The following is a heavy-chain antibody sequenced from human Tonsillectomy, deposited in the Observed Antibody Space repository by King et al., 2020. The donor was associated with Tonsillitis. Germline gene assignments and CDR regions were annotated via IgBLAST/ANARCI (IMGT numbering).Heavy chain of an antibody. CDR2: ISSSSSYI. V-gene: IGHV3-21*01. CDR1: GFTFRSYS. Sequence: QLVQSGGGLVKPGGSLRLSCAASGFTFRSYSMNWVRQAPGKGLEWVSFISSSSSYIYYADSVKGRFTISRDNAKTSLYLQMNSLRAEDTAVYYCASGGSYSSGPFDYWGQGTLVTVSS. CDR3: ASGGSYSSGPFDY. D-gene: IGHD6-19*01. J-gene: IGHJ4*02.